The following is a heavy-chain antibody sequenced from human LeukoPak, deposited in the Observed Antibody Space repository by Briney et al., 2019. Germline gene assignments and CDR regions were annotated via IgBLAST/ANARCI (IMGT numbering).Heavy chain of an antibody. CDR2: IKSDGSET. Sequence: GGSLRLSCAASGFTFSSYWMHWVRQAPGKGLMWVSRIKSDGSETSYADSVKGRFTISRDNARNTLYLQMNSLRPEDTAIYYCASDRIFYGLDVWGQGTTVTVSS. J-gene: IGHJ6*02. V-gene: IGHV3-74*01. CDR3: ASDRIFYGLDV. CDR1: GFTFSSYW.